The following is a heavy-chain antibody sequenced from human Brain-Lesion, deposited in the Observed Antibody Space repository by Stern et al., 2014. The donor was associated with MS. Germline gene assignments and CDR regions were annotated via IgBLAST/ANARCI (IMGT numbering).Heavy chain of an antibody. CDR1: YDSISSYY. V-gene: IGHV4-59*01. CDR2: INYRRNP. D-gene: IGHD3-22*01. Sequence: QLQESGPGLVKPSETLSLTCTVSYDSISSYYLTWLRQPPGKGLEWIGYINYRRNPNYNPALKRRVTISVDTSKNQFSLKLTSVTAADTAVYYCARAFSDYHDSTPGYWGQGTLVTVSS. J-gene: IGHJ4*02. CDR3: ARAFSDYHDSTPGY.